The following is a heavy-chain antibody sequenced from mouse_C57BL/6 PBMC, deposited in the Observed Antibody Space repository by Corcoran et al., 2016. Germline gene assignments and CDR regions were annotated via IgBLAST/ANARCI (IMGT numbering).Heavy chain of an antibody. CDR2: INTYSGVP. V-gene: IGHV9-3*01. CDR1: GYTFTTYG. Sequence: QIQLVQSGPELMKPGETVKISCKASGYTFTTYGMTWVKQAPGKGLKRMGWINTYSGVPTYADDFKGRFALSLETSANTAYLQINNLKNEDTATYFCVRDSNWYFDVWGTGTTVTVSS. CDR3: VRDSNWYFDV. J-gene: IGHJ1*03.